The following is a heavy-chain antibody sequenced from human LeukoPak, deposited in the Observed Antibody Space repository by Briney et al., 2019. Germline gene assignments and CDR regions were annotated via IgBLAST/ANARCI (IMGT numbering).Heavy chain of an antibody. J-gene: IGHJ4*02. Sequence: SETLSLTCAVYGGSFSGYYWSWIRQPPGKGLEWIGEINHSGSTNYNPSLKSRVTMSVDTSKARFSLKLSSATAADTAVYYCARYSYGGYYLDYWGQGTLVTVSS. CDR2: INHSGST. CDR3: ARYSYGGYYLDY. CDR1: GGSFSGYY. D-gene: IGHD5-18*01. V-gene: IGHV4-34*10.